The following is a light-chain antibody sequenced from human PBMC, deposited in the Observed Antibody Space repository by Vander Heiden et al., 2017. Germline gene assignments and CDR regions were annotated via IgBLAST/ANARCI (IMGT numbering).Light chain of an antibody. CDR2: NND. V-gene: IGLV1-44*01. Sequence: QSVLTQPPSASGTPGQRVTISCSGSSPNIGSNTVNWYQQRPGAAHKLLIYNNDQRPSGVPDRFSGSKSGTSASLAISGLQAEDEADYYCAAWDDSLVGVFGGGTKVTVL. J-gene: IGLJ2*01. CDR3: AAWDDSLVGV. CDR1: SPNIGSNT.